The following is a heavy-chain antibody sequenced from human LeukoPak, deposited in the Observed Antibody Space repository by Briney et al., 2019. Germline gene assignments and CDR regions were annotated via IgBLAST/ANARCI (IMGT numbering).Heavy chain of an antibody. CDR1: GYSFTSYW. CDR2: ISRSGSTI. D-gene: IGHD3-16*01. CDR3: ASPGGVYDYVFDY. V-gene: IGHV3-48*01. J-gene: IGHJ4*02. Sequence: GESLKISCKGSGYSFTSYWIGWVRQMPGKGLEWISYISRSGSTIYYADSVKGRVTISRDNAKNSLYLQMNSLRAEDTAVYYCASPGGVYDYVFDYWGQGTLVTVSS.